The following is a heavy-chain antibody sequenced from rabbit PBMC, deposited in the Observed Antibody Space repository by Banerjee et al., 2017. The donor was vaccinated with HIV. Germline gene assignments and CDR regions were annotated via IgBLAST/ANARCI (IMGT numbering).Heavy chain of an antibody. V-gene: IGHV1S45*01. CDR1: GFDFSSNA. CDR3: ARDLAGAIGWNFNL. D-gene: IGHD4-1*01. CDR2: IYTGSGST. J-gene: IGHJ4*01. Sequence: QEQLVESGGGLVQPEGSLTLTGKASGFDFSSNAMCWVRQAPGKGLEWIGCIYTGSGSTYYATWAKGRFTISKTSSTTVTLQMTSLTAADTATYFCARDLAGAIGWNFNLWGQGTLVTVS.